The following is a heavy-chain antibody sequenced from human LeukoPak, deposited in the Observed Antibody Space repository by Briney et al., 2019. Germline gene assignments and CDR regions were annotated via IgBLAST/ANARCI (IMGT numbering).Heavy chain of an antibody. Sequence: GASVKVSCKTSGYTFTAYYLNWVRQAPGQGLEYMGRIDPNSGAATYARKFQGRVTMTRDTSNNTGYMEVTSLRSDDTAVYYCARDRGGGRPGWYNGMDVWGQGTTVTVSS. CDR1: GYTFTAYY. D-gene: IGHD1-26*01. CDR2: IDPNSGAA. V-gene: IGHV1-2*02. CDR3: ARDRGGGRPGWYNGMDV. J-gene: IGHJ6*02.